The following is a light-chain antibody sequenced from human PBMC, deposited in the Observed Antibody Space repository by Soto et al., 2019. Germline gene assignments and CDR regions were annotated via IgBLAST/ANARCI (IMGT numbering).Light chain of an antibody. CDR3: QQGIHFPLA. Sequence: DIQVTQFPSSVSASVGDRVTITCRESEGIDSWLAWYQQRPGEAPKLLISAASNLQSGVPTRFSGSGFGTDFTLTITSLQPEDSATYYCQQGIHFPLAFGGGTKVEVK. V-gene: IGKV1-12*01. CDR2: AAS. CDR1: EGIDSW. J-gene: IGKJ4*01.